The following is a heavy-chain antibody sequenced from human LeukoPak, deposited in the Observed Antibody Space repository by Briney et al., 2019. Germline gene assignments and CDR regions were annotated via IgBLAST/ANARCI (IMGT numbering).Heavy chain of an antibody. J-gene: IGHJ4*02. D-gene: IGHD3-10*01. CDR1: GFTFSSYA. V-gene: IGHV3-23*01. Sequence: GGSLRLSCAASGFTFSSYAMSWVRQAPGKGLEWVSAISGSGGSTYYADSVKGRFTISRDNSKNTLYLQMNSLRAEDTAVYYCAKPCRVMVRGDPSDYWGQGTLVTVSS. CDR2: ISGSGGST. CDR3: AKPCRVMVRGDPSDY.